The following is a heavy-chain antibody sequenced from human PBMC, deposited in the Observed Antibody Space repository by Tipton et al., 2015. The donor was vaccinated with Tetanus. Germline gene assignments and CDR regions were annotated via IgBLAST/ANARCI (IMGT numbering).Heavy chain of an antibody. V-gene: IGHV3-11*01. J-gene: IGHJ4*02. Sequence: SLRLSCVASGFTFSDHYMSWIRQAPGKGLEWVSYISSSGKTVHYADAVKGRFTISRDSAKNSLYLQMNSLRADDTAVYYCARGTDDYWGQGTLVTVSS. D-gene: IGHD2-2*01. CDR2: ISSSGKTV. CDR1: GFTFSDHY. CDR3: ARGTDDY.